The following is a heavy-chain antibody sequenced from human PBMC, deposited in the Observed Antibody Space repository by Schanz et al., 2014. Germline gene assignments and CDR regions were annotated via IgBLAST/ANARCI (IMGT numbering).Heavy chain of an antibody. CDR1: GFTVSSNY. D-gene: IGHD3-22*01. Sequence: EVQLVESGGGLVQPGGSLRLSCAASGFTVSSNYMSWVRQAPGKGLEWVSGISGSGGSTYDADSVKGRFTISRDNSKNTLYLQMNSLRAEDTAVYYCVRDGDERLVVIFDQWGQGTLVTVSS. J-gene: IGHJ4*02. V-gene: IGHV3-23*04. CDR2: ISGSGGST. CDR3: VRDGDERLVVIFDQ.